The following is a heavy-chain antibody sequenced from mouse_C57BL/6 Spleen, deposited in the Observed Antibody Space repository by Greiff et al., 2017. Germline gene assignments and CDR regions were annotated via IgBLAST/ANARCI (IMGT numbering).Heavy chain of an antibody. V-gene: IGHV5-9-1*02. CDR3: TRETLESAGPAWFAY. J-gene: IGHJ3*01. CDR1: GFTFSSYA. Sequence: EVKLMESGEGLVKPGGSLKLSCAASGFTFSSYAMSWVRQTPEERLEWVAYISSGGDYIYYADTVKGRFTISRDKARNTLYLQMSSLKSEDTAMYYCTRETLESAGPAWFAYWGQGTLVTVSA. CDR2: ISSGGDYI. D-gene: IGHD3-2*02.